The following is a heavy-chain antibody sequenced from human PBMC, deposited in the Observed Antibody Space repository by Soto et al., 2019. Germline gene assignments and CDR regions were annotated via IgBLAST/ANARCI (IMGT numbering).Heavy chain of an antibody. Sequence: GESLKISFEGSGYTFTSSSFGWVGESPGKALEAMGVIYPGDAYTRYTTPFQAQVTISADKSISTAHLQGSSLKASDTAMYYCARGGYGGNSKDSFYIWGPGTMVTVSS. CDR1: GYTFTSSS. CDR2: IYPGDAYT. V-gene: IGHV5-51*01. J-gene: IGHJ3*02. CDR3: ARGGYGGNSKDSFYI. D-gene: IGHD4-17*01.